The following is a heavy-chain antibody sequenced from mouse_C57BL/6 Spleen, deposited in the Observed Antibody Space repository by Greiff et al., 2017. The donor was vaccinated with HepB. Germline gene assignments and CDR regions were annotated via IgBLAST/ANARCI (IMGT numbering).Heavy chain of an antibody. CDR1: GYTFTSYW. CDR3: ARGTGYGSSWFAY. J-gene: IGHJ3*01. V-gene: IGHV1-55*01. Sequence: QVQLQQPGAELVKPGASVKMSCKASGYTFTSYWITWVKQRPGQGLEWIGDIYPGSGSTNYNEKFKSKATLTVDTSSSTAYMQLSSLTSEDSAVYYCARGTGYGSSWFAYWGQGTLVTVSA. D-gene: IGHD1-1*01. CDR2: IYPGSGST.